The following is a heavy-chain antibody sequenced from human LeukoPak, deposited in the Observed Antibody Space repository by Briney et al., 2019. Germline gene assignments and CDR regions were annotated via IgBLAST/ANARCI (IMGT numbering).Heavy chain of an antibody. Sequence: GGSLRLSCAASGFTFSSFAMSWVRQAPGKGLEWVSAISGSGGSTYYADSVKGRFTISRDNSKNTLYLQMNSLRAEYTAVYYCAKDGVKAYYYYYMDVWGKGTTVTVSS. CDR1: GFTFSSFA. CDR2: ISGSGGST. V-gene: IGHV3-23*01. J-gene: IGHJ6*03. CDR3: AKDGVKAYYYYYMDV.